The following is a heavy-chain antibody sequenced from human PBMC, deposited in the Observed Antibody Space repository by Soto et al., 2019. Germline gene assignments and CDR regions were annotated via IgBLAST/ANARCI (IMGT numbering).Heavy chain of an antibody. CDR1: GFTFGDYA. D-gene: IGHD2-2*01. CDR3: TSVSVVVPAGDAFDI. V-gene: IGHV3-49*04. Sequence: SLRLSCTASGFTFGDYAMSWVRQAPGKGLEWVGFIRSKAYGGITEYAASVKGRFTISRDDSKSIAYLQMNSLKTEDTAVYYCTSVSVVVPAGDAFDIWGQGTMVTVSS. J-gene: IGHJ3*02. CDR2: IRSKAYGGIT.